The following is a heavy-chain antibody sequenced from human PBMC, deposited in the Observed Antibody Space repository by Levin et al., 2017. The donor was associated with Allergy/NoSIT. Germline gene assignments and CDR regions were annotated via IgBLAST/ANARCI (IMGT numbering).Heavy chain of an antibody. D-gene: IGHD2-2*01. CDR1: GFTFSSYA. J-gene: IGHJ2*01. CDR2: ISYDGSNK. Sequence: GESLKISCAASGFTFSSYAMHWVRQAPGKGLEWVAVISYDGSNKYYADSVKGRFTISRDNSKNTLYLQMNSLRAEDTAVYYCARTAYCSSTSCNWYFDLWGRGTLVTVSS. V-gene: IGHV3-30*04. CDR3: ARTAYCSSTSCNWYFDL.